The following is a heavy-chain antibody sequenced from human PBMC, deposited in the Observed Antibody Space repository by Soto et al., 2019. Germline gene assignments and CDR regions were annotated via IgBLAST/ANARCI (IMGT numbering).Heavy chain of an antibody. CDR2: ISSSSSYI. Sequence: EVQVVESGGGLVKPGGSLRLSCEASGINFDSYSMNWVRQAPGKGPEWVSSISSSSSYIYYADSVKGRFTISRDNAKNSLYLQMNSLRAEDTAVYYCARDRKYDFWSGYYTHNGMDVWGQGTTVTVSS. CDR3: ARDRKYDFWSGYYTHNGMDV. D-gene: IGHD3-3*01. V-gene: IGHV3-21*01. J-gene: IGHJ6*02. CDR1: GINFDSYS.